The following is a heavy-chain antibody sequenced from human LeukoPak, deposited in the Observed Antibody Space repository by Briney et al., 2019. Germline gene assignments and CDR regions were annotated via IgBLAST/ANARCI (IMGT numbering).Heavy chain of an antibody. CDR2: IIPIFGTA. J-gene: IGHJ5*02. Sequence: ASVKVSCKASGGTFSSYAISWVRQAPGQGLEWMGGIIPIFGTANYAQKFQGRVTITADKSTSTAYMELSSLRSEDTVVYYCAGGGITMVRGAPYNWFDPWGQGTLVTVSS. CDR3: AGGGITMVRGAPYNWFDP. D-gene: IGHD3-10*01. V-gene: IGHV1-69*06. CDR1: GGTFSSYA.